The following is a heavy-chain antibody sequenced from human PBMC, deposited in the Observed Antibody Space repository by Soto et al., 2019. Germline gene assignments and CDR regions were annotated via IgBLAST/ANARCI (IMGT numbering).Heavy chain of an antibody. J-gene: IGHJ4*02. Sequence: GGSLRLSCTVSGLAFNDYGINWVRQAPGQGLEWVSSISKSDYTYYSDSVKGRFTISRDNAKNSVSLQMTTLRVEDTAVYYCAREDSIIIPAVSDFWGQGTLVTVSS. CDR1: GLAFNDYG. D-gene: IGHD2-2*01. CDR2: ISKSDYT. V-gene: IGHV3-21*01. CDR3: AREDSIIIPAVSDF.